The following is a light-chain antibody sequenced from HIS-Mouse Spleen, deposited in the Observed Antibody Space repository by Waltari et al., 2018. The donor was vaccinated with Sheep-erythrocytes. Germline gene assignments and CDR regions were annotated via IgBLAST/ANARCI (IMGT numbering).Light chain of an antibody. Sequence: QSALTQPASVSGSTGQSITISCTGTSSDVGSYNLVSWYQQHPGKATKLMIYEGSKRPSGVSTRFSGSKSGNTASLTISWLQAEDEADYYCCSYAGSSTPWVFGGGTKLTVL. V-gene: IGLV2-23*01. CDR2: EGS. CDR3: CSYAGSSTPWV. J-gene: IGLJ3*02. CDR1: SSDVGSYNL.